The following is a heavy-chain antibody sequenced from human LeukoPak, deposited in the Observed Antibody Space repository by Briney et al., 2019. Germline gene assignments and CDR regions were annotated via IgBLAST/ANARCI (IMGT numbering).Heavy chain of an antibody. CDR1: GFTFGTYA. CDR2: IRSTSNYI. D-gene: IGHD6-13*01. Sequence: GGSLRLSGGASGFTFGTYAMTWVRQSPGKGLEWVSTIRSTSNYIYYAASVKGRFTISRDNPKNSLYLQMNSLRAEDTAVYYCARLGGIAADNAFDIWGHGTLVTVSS. CDR3: ARLGGIAADNAFDI. V-gene: IGHV3-21*01. J-gene: IGHJ3*02.